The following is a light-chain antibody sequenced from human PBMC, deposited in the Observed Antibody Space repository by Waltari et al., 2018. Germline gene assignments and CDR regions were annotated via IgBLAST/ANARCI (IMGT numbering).Light chain of an antibody. Sequence: DIVMTQSPGSLVVSLAERATINCKSGQDILYNSNNKNYLAWYQHKPGQSPKLLFYWASTRASGVPDRCSGSGSGTDFTLTISRVQAEDVAIYYWQQYYKTPSFGGGTKVE. CDR2: WAS. J-gene: IGKJ4*02. CDR1: QDILYNSNNKNY. CDR3: QQYYKTPS. V-gene: IGKV4-1*01.